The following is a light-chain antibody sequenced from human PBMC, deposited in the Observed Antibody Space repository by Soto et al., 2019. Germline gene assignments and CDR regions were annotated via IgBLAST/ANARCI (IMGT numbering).Light chain of an antibody. CDR3: LQHSTYPLT. V-gene: IGKV1-17*01. CDR2: AAS. CDR1: QGIRND. J-gene: IGKJ1*01. Sequence: DIQMTQFPSSLSASVGDRVTITCRASQGIRNDLAWYQQKPGKAPKRLIYAASSLQSGFPSRFSGSGSGTEFTLAISSLQPEDFATCYCLQHSTYPLTFGQGTKVEIK.